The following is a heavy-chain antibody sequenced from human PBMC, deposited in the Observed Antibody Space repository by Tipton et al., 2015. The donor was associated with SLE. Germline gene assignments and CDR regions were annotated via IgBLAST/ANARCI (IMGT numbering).Heavy chain of an antibody. V-gene: IGHV4-39*07. Sequence: TLSLTCTVSGGSISSYYWSWIRQPPGKGLEWIGSIYYSGSTYYNPSLKSRVTISVDTSKNQFSLKLSSVTAADTAVYYCARPDNYTDVWGKGTTVTVSS. CDR1: GGSISSYY. D-gene: IGHD3-9*01. CDR3: ARPDNYTDV. CDR2: IYYSGST. J-gene: IGHJ6*03.